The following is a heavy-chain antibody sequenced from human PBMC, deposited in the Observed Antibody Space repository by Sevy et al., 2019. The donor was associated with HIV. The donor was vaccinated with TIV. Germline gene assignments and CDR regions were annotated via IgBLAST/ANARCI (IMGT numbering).Heavy chain of an antibody. CDR2: FDPEDGEA. CDR1: GYTLTELS. J-gene: IGHJ6*02. CDR3: TGGSHGGGMDV. V-gene: IGHV1-24*01. D-gene: IGHD2-15*01. Sequence: ASVKVSCKIYGYTLTELSMHWVRQAPGKGLEWMGCFDPEDGEAIYSQSFQGRVTLTEDTSTDTAYMELSGLRSEDTAVYYCTGGSHGGGMDVWGQGTTVTVSS.